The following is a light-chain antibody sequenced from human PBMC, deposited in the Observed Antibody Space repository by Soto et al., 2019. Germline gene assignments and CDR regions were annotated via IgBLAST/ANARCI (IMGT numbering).Light chain of an antibody. Sequence: DIQMTQSPSTLSASVGDGVTITCRASQRISTWLAWYQQKPGKAPKLLISDASSLETGVPSRFSGSGSGTEFTLTISSLQPEDFATYYCLQGLTFGGGTKVDIK. J-gene: IGKJ4*01. CDR2: DAS. CDR3: LQGLT. CDR1: QRISTW. V-gene: IGKV1-5*01.